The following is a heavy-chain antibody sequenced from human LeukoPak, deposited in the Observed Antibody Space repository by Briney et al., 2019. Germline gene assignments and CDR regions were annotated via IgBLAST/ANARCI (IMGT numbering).Heavy chain of an antibody. J-gene: IGHJ4*02. CDR3: ARESHSSGWEINDY. CDR1: GGTFSSYA. D-gene: IGHD6-19*01. V-gene: IGHV1-69*13. CDR2: IIPIFGTA. Sequence: GASVKVSCKASGGTFSSYAISWVRQAPGQGLEWMGGIIPIFGTANYAQKFQGRVTITADESTSTAYMELSSLRSEDAAVYYCARESHSSGWEINDYWGQGTLVTVSS.